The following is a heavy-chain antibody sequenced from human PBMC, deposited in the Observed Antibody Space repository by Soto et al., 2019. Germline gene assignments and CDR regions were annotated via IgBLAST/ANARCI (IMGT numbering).Heavy chain of an antibody. CDR3: ARVAPPQDY. CDR1: GFTFSDYY. V-gene: IGHV3-11*05. Sequence: GGSLRLSCAACGFTFSDYYMSWIRQAPGKGLEWVSYISSSRSYTNYADSVKGRFTISRDNAKNSLYLQMNSLRAEDTAVYYCARVAPPQDYWGQGTLVTVSS. CDR2: ISSSRSYT. J-gene: IGHJ4*02.